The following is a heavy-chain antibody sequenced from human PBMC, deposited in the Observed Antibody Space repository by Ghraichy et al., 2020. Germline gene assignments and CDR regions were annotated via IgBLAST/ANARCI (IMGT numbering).Heavy chain of an antibody. CDR2: IKTKSDGGTT. Sequence: GGSLRLSCAASGFPFNYAWMTWVRQAPGKGLEWVGRIKTKSDGGTTDYAAPVKGRFTISRDDSKNTLYLQMNSLKTEDTAVYYCTTGYFYGSCDYWGQGTLVTVSS. V-gene: IGHV3-15*01. CDR3: TTGYFYGSCDY. J-gene: IGHJ4*02. D-gene: IGHD5-18*01. CDR1: GFPFNYAW.